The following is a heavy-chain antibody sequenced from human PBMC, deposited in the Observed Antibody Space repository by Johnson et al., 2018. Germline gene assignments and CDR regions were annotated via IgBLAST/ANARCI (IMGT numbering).Heavy chain of an antibody. V-gene: IGHV4-59*01. CDR2: IYESGRT. Sequence: QVQLQESGPGLVKPSEPLSLICTVSGVSLSLYQWDWIRQPPGKGLEWIGVIYESGRTRYNPSLNSRVPMSKDASKNQFSLRLDSVIAAGTAVYYCARESFSATPPGNDGFDIWGQGTMVTVSS. D-gene: IGHD1-14*01. J-gene: IGHJ3*02. CDR3: ARESFSATPPGNDGFDI. CDR1: GVSLSLYQ.